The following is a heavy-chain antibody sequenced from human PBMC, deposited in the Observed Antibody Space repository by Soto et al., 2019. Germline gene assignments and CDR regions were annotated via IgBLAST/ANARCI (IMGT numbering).Heavy chain of an antibody. V-gene: IGHV1-69*13. Sequence: GASVKVSCKASGGSFTSYSINWVRQAPGQGLEWMGGIIPIFGTANYAQKFQGRVTITADESTSTAYMELSSLRSEDTAVYYCARDWNTAMAPRAFDIWGQGTMVTVSS. D-gene: IGHD5-18*01. CDR1: GGSFTSYS. J-gene: IGHJ3*02. CDR3: ARDWNTAMAPRAFDI. CDR2: IIPIFGTA.